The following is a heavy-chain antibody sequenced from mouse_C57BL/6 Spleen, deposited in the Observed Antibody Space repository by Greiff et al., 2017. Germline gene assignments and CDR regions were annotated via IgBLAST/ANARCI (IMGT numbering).Heavy chain of an antibody. D-gene: IGHD2-2*01. CDR1: GFTFSSYA. CDR2: ISDGGSYT. Sequence: EVKLMESGGGLVKPGGSLKLSCAASGFTFSSYAMSWVRQTPEKRLEWVATISDGGSYTYYPDNVKGRFTISRDNAKNNLYLQMSHLKSEDTAMYYCARDRMVTTGGFAYWGQGTLVTVSA. J-gene: IGHJ3*01. V-gene: IGHV5-4*01. CDR3: ARDRMVTTGGFAY.